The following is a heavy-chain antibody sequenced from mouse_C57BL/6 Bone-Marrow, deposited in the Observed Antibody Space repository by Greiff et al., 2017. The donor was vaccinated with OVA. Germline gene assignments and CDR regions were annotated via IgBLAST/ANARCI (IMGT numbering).Heavy chain of an antibody. CDR1: GFTFSSYG. J-gene: IGHJ4*01. CDR2: ISSGGSYT. V-gene: IGHV5-6*02. CDR3: ARNDEGAMDY. Sequence: EVMLVESGGDLVKPGGSLKLSCAASGFTFSSYGMSWVRQTPDKRLEWVATISSGGSYTYYPDSVKGRFTISRDNAKNTLYLQRSSLKSEDSAMYYCARNDEGAMDYWGQGTSVTVAS. D-gene: IGHD2-1*01.